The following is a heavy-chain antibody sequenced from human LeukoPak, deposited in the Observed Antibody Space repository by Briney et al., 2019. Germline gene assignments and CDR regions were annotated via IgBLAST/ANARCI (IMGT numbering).Heavy chain of an antibody. Sequence: SETLSLTCTVQGGSLSGAYWTWIRQPPGKGLEWIGEINHTGSTNYNPSFKSRVTMSADTPKNQFSLNLTSVPAADAALYYCARGPVRLARPYDYWGQGTLVTVSS. CDR3: ARGPVRLARPYDY. CDR1: GGSLSGAY. J-gene: IGHJ4*02. V-gene: IGHV4-34*01. D-gene: IGHD3-9*01. CDR2: INHTGST.